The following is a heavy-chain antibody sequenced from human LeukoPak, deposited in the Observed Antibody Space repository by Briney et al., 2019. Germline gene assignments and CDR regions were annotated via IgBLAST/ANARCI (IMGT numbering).Heavy chain of an antibody. CDR3: ARELSQIVWGGLDY. CDR2: IQNDASTR. D-gene: IGHD2-21*01. J-gene: IGHJ4*02. CDR1: GFIFSHYG. Sequence: GRSLRLSCTASGFIFSHYGMHWVRQAPGKGLEWVAVIQNDASTRNYVDSVKGRFTISRDNSENTVFLQMDSLSVEDTAVYYCARELSQIVWGGLDYGGQGTLVSVSS. V-gene: IGHV3-33*05.